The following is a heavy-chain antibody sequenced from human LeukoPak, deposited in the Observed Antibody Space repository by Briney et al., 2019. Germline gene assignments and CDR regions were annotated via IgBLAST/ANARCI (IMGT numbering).Heavy chain of an antibody. J-gene: IGHJ3*02. CDR2: ISYDGSNK. Sequence: PGRSLRLSCAASGFTFSSYAMHWVRQAPGKGLEWVAVISYDGSNKYYADSVKGRFTISRDNSKNTLYLQMNSLRAEDTAVYYCARPSIVGAIRDAFDIWGQGTMVTVSS. D-gene: IGHD1-26*01. CDR3: ARPSIVGAIRDAFDI. CDR1: GFTFSSYA. V-gene: IGHV3-30-3*01.